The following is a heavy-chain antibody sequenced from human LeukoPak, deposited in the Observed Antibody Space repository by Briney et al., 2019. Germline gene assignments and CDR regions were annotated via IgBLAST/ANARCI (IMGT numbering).Heavy chain of an antibody. J-gene: IGHJ4*02. Sequence: QPGRSLRLSCAASGFTFGSYAMHWVRQAPGKGLEWVATIKNDGSEKSYVDSVKGRFTISRDNAKNSLYLQMSGLRAEDTAVYFCATADWFSFDFWGQGTLVTVSS. CDR1: GFTFGSYA. CDR2: IKNDGSEK. V-gene: IGHV3-7*04. D-gene: IGHD3-9*01. CDR3: ATADWFSFDF.